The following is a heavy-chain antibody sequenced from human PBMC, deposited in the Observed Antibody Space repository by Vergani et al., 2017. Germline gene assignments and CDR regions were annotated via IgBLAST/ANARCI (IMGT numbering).Heavy chain of an antibody. CDR1: GYTFTSYD. V-gene: IGHV1-8*01. Sequence: QVQLVQSGAEVKKPGASVKVSCKASGYTFTSYDINWVRQATGQGLEWMGWMNPNSGNTGYAQKFQGRVTMTRNTSISTAYMELSSLRSEDTAVYYCARGGYYDFWSGSDAFDIWGQGTMVTVSS. CDR2: MNPNSGNT. J-gene: IGHJ3*02. D-gene: IGHD3-3*01. CDR3: ARGGYYDFWSGSDAFDI.